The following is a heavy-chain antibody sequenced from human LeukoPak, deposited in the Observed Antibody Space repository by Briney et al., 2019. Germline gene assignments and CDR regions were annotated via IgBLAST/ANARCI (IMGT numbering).Heavy chain of an antibody. CDR1: GFTFGNAW. D-gene: IGHD3-10*01. V-gene: IGHV3-23*01. J-gene: IGHJ4*02. CDR2: ISGSGGST. CDR3: AKDPPRLFPYGSGEENC. Sequence: PGGSLRLSCAASGFTFGNAWMSWVRQAPGKGLEWVSAISGSGGSTYYADSVKGRFTISRDNSKNTLYLQMNSLRAEDTAVYYCAKDPPRLFPYGSGEENCWGQGTLVTVSS.